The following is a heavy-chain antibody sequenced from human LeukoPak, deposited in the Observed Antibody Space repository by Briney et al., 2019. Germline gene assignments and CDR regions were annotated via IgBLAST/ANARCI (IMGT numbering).Heavy chain of an antibody. Sequence: ASVKVSCKVSGYTLIELSMHWVRQAPGKGLEWMGGFDPEDGETIYARKFQGRITMTEDTSTDTAYMELSSLRSEDTAVYYCATHSSGYYYVNPLWQHWGQGTLVTVSS. CDR3: ATHSSGYYYVNPLWQH. D-gene: IGHD3-22*01. J-gene: IGHJ1*01. CDR2: FDPEDGET. CDR1: GYTLIELS. V-gene: IGHV1-24*01.